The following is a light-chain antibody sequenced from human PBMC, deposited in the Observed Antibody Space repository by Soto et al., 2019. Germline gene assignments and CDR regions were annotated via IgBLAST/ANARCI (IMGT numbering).Light chain of an antibody. CDR2: GVS. J-gene: IGKJ1*01. Sequence: EIVLTQSPGTLALSLGDEATLSCTASQTVNRNYLAWYLQKPAQPPRLLIYGVSNRAPGVPDRFSGGGSGTEFTLTIARLEPDGFGTYYCQQYIASPRTFGQGTRLEVK. CDR3: QQYIASPRT. CDR1: QTVNRNY. V-gene: IGKV3-20*01.